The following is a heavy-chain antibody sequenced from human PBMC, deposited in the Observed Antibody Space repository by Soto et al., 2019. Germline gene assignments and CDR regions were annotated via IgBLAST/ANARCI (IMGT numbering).Heavy chain of an antibody. V-gene: IGHV1-69*01. CDR1: GGTFIDYA. CDR2: TVPISGIA. D-gene: IGHD3-22*01. J-gene: IGHJ4*02. CDR3: AGTYDTSGDYPYYFEY. Sequence: QVQLVQSGAEVKKPGSSVRVSCEASGGTFIDYAFSWVRQAPGQGLEWMGGTVPISGIADYAQKFQGRITITADASTRTDYMELTSLRSEDTAVYYCAGTYDTSGDYPYYFEYWGQGTLVTVSS.